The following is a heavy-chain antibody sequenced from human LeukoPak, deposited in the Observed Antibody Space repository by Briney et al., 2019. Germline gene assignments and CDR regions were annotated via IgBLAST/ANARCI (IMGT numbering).Heavy chain of an antibody. CDR3: ARDPSTLTIRDNY. D-gene: IGHD5-24*01. J-gene: IGHJ4*02. Sequence: GGSLRLSCAASGFTFSSYSFNWVRQAPGKGLQWVSSISSSSDYSYYADSVKGRFSISRDNAKNSLFLQMNSLRVEDTARYYCARDPSTLTIRDNYWGRGTLVTVSS. V-gene: IGHV3-21*04. CDR2: ISSSSDYS. CDR1: GFTFSSYS.